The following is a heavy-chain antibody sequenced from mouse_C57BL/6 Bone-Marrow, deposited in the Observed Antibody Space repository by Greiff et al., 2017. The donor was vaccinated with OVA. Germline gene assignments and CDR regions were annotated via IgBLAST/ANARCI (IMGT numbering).Heavy chain of an antibody. CDR1: GYSITSGYY. D-gene: IGHD1-1*01. CDR2: ISYDGSN. Sequence: EVKLLESGPGLVKPSQSLSLTCSVTGYSITSGYYWNWIRQFPGNKLEWMGYISYDGSNNYNPSFKNRISITRDTSKNQFFLKLNSVTTEDTATYYCARDYYGSSLFDYWGQGTTLTVSS. CDR3: ARDYYGSSLFDY. J-gene: IGHJ2*01. V-gene: IGHV3-6*01.